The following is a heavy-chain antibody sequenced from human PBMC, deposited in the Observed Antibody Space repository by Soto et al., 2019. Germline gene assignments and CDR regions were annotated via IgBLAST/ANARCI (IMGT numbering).Heavy chain of an antibody. Sequence: PSETLSLTCIVSGGSITNNDYYWGWIRRPPGKGLEWIGTIHYSGVASYNPSLKSRVIISADTSKNQFSLRLSSVTAADTAVYYCARRTPLYASESSRFDPWGQGALVTVSS. V-gene: IGHV4-39*01. D-gene: IGHD3-10*01. CDR3: ARRTPLYASESSRFDP. CDR2: IHYSGVA. J-gene: IGHJ5*02. CDR1: GGSITNNDYY.